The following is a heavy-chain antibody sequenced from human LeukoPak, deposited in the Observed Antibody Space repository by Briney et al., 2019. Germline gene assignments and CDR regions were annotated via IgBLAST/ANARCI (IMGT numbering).Heavy chain of an antibody. CDR1: GFTSSDYY. J-gene: IGHJ4*02. CDR2: ISSSGSTI. Sequence: GGSLRPSCAASGFTSSDYYTRCISQTPGKGHEWVSYISSSGSTIYYADSVKGRFTISRDNAKNSLYLQMNSLRAEDTAVYYCAKYDSSGYYHSSFDHWGQGTLVTVSS. V-gene: IGHV3-11*01. D-gene: IGHD3-22*01. CDR3: AKYDSSGYYHSSFDH.